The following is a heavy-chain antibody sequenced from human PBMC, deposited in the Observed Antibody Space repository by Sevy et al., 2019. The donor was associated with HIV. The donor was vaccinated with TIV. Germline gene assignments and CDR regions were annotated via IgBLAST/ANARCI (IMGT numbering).Heavy chain of an antibody. Sequence: GGSLRLSCAGSEFTFSSYWMTWVRQAPGKGLEWVSAVSGGGDTTYYADSVKGRFTISRDNSKNTLYLQMNSLRAEDTAVYYCAKGGSTSGYYLNYFAYWGQGTLVTVSS. D-gene: IGHD3-22*01. V-gene: IGHV3-23*01. CDR1: EFTFSSYW. CDR3: AKGGSTSGYYLNYFAY. CDR2: VSGGGDTT. J-gene: IGHJ4*02.